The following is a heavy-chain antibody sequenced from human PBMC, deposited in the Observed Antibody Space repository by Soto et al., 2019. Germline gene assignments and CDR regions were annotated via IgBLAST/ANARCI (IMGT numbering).Heavy chain of an antibody. CDR2: IYYSGST. D-gene: IGHD1-26*01. V-gene: IGHV4-39*01. Sequence: QLQLQESGPGLVKPSETLSLTCTVSGGSISSSSYYWGWIRQPPGKGLEWIGSIYYSGSTYYNPSLKSRVTISVDTSKNQFSLKLSSVTAADTAVYYCARGSGSYTRAHFDYWGQGTLVTVSS. CDR3: ARGSGSYTRAHFDY. J-gene: IGHJ4*02. CDR1: GGSISSSSYY.